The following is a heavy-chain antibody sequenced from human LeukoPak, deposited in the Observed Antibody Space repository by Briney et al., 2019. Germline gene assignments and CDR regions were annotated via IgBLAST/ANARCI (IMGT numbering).Heavy chain of an antibody. J-gene: IGHJ4*02. Sequence: ASVKVSCKASGGTFSSYAISWVRQAPGQGLEWMGRIIPILGIANYAQKFQGRVTITADKSTTTAYMELSSLISVDTPVYYCARYRYCSGGSCYDLFDYWGQGTLVTVSS. CDR2: IIPILGIA. D-gene: IGHD2-15*01. V-gene: IGHV1-69*04. CDR1: GGTFSSYA. CDR3: ARYRYCSGGSCYDLFDY.